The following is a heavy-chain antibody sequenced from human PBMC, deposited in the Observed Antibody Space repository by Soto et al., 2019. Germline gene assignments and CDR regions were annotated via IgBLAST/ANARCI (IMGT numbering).Heavy chain of an antibody. CDR2: ISHDGGNK. V-gene: IGHV3-30*18. CDR1: AFTLRSYG. CDR3: AKDPASAAGTFFDYYYYMDV. D-gene: IGHD6-13*01. J-gene: IGHJ6*03. Sequence: QVQLVESGGGAVQPGRSLRLSCTASAFTLRSYGMHWVRQAPGKGLEWVAVISHDGGNKYYADSVRGRFTISRDNSKKMIYLQMNSLRAEDTAVYYCAKDPASAAGTFFDYYYYMDVWGKGTTVTVSS.